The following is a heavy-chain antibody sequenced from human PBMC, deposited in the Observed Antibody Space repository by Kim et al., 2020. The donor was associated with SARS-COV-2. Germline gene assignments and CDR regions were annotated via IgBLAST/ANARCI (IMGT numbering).Heavy chain of an antibody. CDR2: IGGGGGRK. V-gene: IGHV3-23*01. CDR3: AKIRRTEPDVY. D-gene: IGHD2-21*02. Sequence: GGSLRLSCAASGFTFSSYAMSWVRQAPGKGVEWVAGIGGGGGRKKYVESVKGRFTISRDNGKNSVYLQMNTLRAEDTAIYYCAKIRRTEPDVYWGQGTLVTVSS. CDR1: GFTFSSYA. J-gene: IGHJ4*02.